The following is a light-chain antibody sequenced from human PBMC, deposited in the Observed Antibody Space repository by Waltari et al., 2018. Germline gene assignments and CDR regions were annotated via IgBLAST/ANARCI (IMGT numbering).Light chain of an antibody. V-gene: IGKV3-20*01. CDR1: QSVSSSY. J-gene: IGKJ1*01. Sequence: EIVLTQSPGTLSLSPGERATLPCRASQSVSSSYLAWYQQKPGQAPSLLIYGASTRATGIPGRFSGSGSGTDFTLTISRLEPEDFAVYYCQQYGSSRWTFGQGTKVEIK. CDR3: QQYGSSRWT. CDR2: GAS.